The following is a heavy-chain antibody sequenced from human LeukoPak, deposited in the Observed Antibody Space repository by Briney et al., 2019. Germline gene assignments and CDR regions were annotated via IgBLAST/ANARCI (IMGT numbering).Heavy chain of an antibody. CDR2: IHYSGTT. CDR3: ARLDVYSYGRDY. D-gene: IGHD5-18*01. Sequence: SETLSLTCTVSGGSVRSYYWSWIRQPPGKGLEWIGHIHYSGTTNYNPSLKSRVTISIDTSKNQFSLKLSSVTAADTAVYYCARLDVYSYGRDYWGQGTLVTVSS. CDR1: GGSVRSYY. V-gene: IGHV4-59*08. J-gene: IGHJ4*02.